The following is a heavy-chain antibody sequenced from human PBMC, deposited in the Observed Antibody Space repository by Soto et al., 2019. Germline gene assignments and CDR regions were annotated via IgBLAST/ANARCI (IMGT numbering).Heavy chain of an antibody. CDR2: IYHSGST. D-gene: IGHD5-12*01. J-gene: IGHJ4*02. CDR3: AAGGGLPRYY. CDR1: GGSISSGGYS. V-gene: IGHV4-30-2*01. Sequence: QLQLQESGSGLVKPSQTLSLTCAVSGGSISSGGYSWSWIRQPPGKGLEWIGYIYHSGSTYYNPSLKSRVTISVDRYKTQFSLKLSSETAADTAVYYCAAGGGLPRYYWGQGTLVTVSS.